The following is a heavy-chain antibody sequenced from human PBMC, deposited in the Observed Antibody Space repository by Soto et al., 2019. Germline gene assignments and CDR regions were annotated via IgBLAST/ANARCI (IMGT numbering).Heavy chain of an antibody. V-gene: IGHV4-34*01. CDR2: INHSGST. CDR1: GGSFSGYY. CDR3: ARGWGLSYLLLSSSSIFDY. Sequence: SETLSLTCAVYGGSFSGYYWSWIRQPPGKGLECIGEINHSGSTNYNPSLKSRVTISVDTSKNQFSLKLSSVTAADTAVYYCARGWGLSYLLLSSSSIFDYWGQGTLVTVSS. J-gene: IGHJ4*02. D-gene: IGHD6-6*01.